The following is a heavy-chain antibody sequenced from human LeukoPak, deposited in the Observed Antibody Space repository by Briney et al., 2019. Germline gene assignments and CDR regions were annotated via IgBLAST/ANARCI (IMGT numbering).Heavy chain of an antibody. CDR1: GFTFSSYA. V-gene: IGHV3-23*01. J-gene: IGHJ6*02. D-gene: IGHD4-23*01. CDR3: AKYFGGHYGGTLYYYYGMDV. Sequence: PGGSLRLSCAASGFTFSSYAMSWVRQAPGKGLEWVSAISGSGGSTYYADSVKGRFTISRDNSKNTLYLQMNSLRAEDTAVYYCAKYFGGHYGGTLYYYYGMDVWGQGTTVTVSS. CDR2: ISGSGGST.